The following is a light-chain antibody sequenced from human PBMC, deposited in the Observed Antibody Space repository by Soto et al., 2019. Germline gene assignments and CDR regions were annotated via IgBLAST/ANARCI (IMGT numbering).Light chain of an antibody. CDR1: QSISTW. CDR2: DAS. CDR3: QQYNSYST. Sequence: DIQMTQSPSTLSASVGDRVTNTCRASQSISTWLAWYQQKPGQAPKLLIYDASSLESGVPSRFSGSGSGTEFTLTISSLQPEDFASYYCQQYNSYSTFGQGTKVDI. V-gene: IGKV1-5*01. J-gene: IGKJ1*01.